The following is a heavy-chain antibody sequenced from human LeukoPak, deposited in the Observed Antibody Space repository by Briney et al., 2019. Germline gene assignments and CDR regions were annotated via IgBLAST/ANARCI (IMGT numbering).Heavy chain of an antibody. Sequence: PSETLSLTCTVSGGSISSYYWSWIRQPPGKGLEWIGYIYYSGSTNYNPSLKSRVTISVDTSKNQFSLKLSSVTAADTAVYYCARDLGYMRGYEFAFDIWGQGTMVTVSS. CDR2: IYYSGST. J-gene: IGHJ3*02. CDR1: GGSISSYY. D-gene: IGHD6-25*01. V-gene: IGHV4-59*01. CDR3: ARDLGYMRGYEFAFDI.